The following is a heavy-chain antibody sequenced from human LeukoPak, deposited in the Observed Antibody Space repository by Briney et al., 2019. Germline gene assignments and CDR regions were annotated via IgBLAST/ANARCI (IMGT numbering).Heavy chain of an antibody. D-gene: IGHD5-24*01. J-gene: IGHJ4*02. CDR2: IYYSGST. CDR1: GGSISSGGYY. CDR3: ARRDGYKGYIFDY. Sequence: PSETLSLTCTVSGGSISSGGYYWSWIRQHPGKGLEWIGYIYYSGSTYYNPSLKSRVTISVDTSKNQFSLKLSSVTAADTAVYYCARRDGYKGYIFDYWGQGTLVTVSS. V-gene: IGHV4-31*03.